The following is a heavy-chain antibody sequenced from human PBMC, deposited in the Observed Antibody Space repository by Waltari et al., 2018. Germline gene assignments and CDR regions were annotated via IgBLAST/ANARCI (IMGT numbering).Heavy chain of an antibody. CDR1: GASITRDHYY. CDR3: ASYDIWNGYYLDW. CDR2: IYYRGTT. V-gene: IGHV4-39*01. Sequence: QLQLQESGPGLVNPSETLSLTCTVSGASITRDHYYWAWIRRPPGKGLEWIGSIYYRGTTYYSPSLNSRVTISIDTSRKQFSLKLTSVTAADTATYYCASYDIWNGYYLDWWGQGTLVTVSS. J-gene: IGHJ4*02. D-gene: IGHD3-3*01.